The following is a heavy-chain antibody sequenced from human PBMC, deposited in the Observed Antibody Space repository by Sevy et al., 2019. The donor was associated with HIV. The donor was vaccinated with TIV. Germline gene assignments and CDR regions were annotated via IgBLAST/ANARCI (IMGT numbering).Heavy chain of an antibody. D-gene: IGHD1-26*01. CDR2: IIPIFGTA. J-gene: IGHJ6*03. CDR3: AIVGATTGYYYYMDV. Sequence: ASVKVSCKASGGTFSSYAISWLRQAPGQGLEWMGGIIPIFGTANYAQKFQGRVTITADKSTSTAYMELSSLRSEDTAVYYCAIVGATTGYYYYMDVWGKGTTVTVSS. V-gene: IGHV1-69*06. CDR1: GGTFSSYA.